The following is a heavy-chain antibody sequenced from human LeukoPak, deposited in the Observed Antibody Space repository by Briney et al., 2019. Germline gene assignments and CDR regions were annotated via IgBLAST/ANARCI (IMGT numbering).Heavy chain of an antibody. J-gene: IGHJ4*02. V-gene: IGHV4-34*01. CDR2: INHSGST. CDR3: ARVRRGIVVVPAAPHFDY. D-gene: IGHD2-2*01. CDR1: GGSFSGYY. Sequence: SETLSLTCAVYGGSFSGYYWSWIRQPPGKGLEWIGEINHSGSTNYNPSLKSRVTISVDTSKNQFSLKLSSVTAADTAVYYWARVRRGIVVVPAAPHFDYWGQGTLVPVSS.